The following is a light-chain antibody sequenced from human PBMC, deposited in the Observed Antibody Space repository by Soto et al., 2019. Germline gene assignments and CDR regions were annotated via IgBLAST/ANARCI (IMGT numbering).Light chain of an antibody. CDR1: QSLVHSYRNTF. CDR2: EVS. Sequence: DVVMTQSPLSLPVTLGQSASISCRSSQSLVHSYRNTFLSWFQQRPGQSPRRLIYEVSKRDSGVPDRFSGSGSGTDFTLRISRVEAEDVGVYYCMEGTHWPPYTFGNGTKLEIK. J-gene: IGKJ2*01. V-gene: IGKV2-30*02. CDR3: MEGTHWPPYT.